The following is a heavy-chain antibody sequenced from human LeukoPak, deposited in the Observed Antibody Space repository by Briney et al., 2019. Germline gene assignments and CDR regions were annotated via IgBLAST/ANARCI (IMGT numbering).Heavy chain of an antibody. CDR1: GFTFSSYW. V-gene: IGHV3-7*01. CDR3: ARPHSRGFLEWLLPLCY. J-gene: IGHJ4*02. D-gene: IGHD3-3*01. Sequence: PGGSLRLSCAASGFTFSSYWMSWVRQAPGKGLEWVANIKQDGSEKYYVDSVKGRFTISRDNAKNSLYLQMNSLRAEDAAVYYCARPHSRGFLEWLLPLCYWGQGTLVTVSS. CDR2: IKQDGSEK.